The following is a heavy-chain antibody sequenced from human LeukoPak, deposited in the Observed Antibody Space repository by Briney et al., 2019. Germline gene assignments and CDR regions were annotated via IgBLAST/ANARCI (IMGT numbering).Heavy chain of an antibody. Sequence: GGSLRLSCTASGFTLRNYAMSWVRQAPGKGLEWISAADGSGAITYYANSVRGRFAVSRDNSENTLYLQMSNLRAEDTAVYYCAKDRPNGFDYWGQGTLVTVSS. CDR3: AKDRPNGFDY. CDR2: ADGSGAIT. CDR1: GFTLRNYA. D-gene: IGHD6-6*01. V-gene: IGHV3-23*01. J-gene: IGHJ4*02.